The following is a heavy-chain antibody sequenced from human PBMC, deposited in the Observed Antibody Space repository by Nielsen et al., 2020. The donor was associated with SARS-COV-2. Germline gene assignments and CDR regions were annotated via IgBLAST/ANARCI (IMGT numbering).Heavy chain of an antibody. J-gene: IGHJ6*03. D-gene: IGHD3-10*01. Sequence: ASVKVSCKASGYTFTNYYMHWVRQAPGQGLEWMGIINTSDGSTTYAQKFQGRVTMTRDTSTRTVYMELRSLRSEDTAVYYCARDLSPRGYYYMDVWGKGTTVTVSS. CDR3: ARDLSPRGYYYMDV. V-gene: IGHV1-46*01. CDR2: INTSDGST. CDR1: GYTFTNYY.